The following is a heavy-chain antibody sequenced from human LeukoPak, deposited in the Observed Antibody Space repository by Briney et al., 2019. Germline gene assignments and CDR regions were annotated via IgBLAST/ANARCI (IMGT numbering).Heavy chain of an antibody. V-gene: IGHV3-23*01. CDR3: AKGWTFLDP. CDR1: GFTSNNYA. CDR2: ISGSGGTT. J-gene: IGHJ5*02. Sequence: PGGSLRLSCAASGFTSNNYAMTWVRQAPGKGLEWVSSISGSGGTTYSADSVKGRFIISRDNSKNTLYLQMNSLRAEDTAVYYCAKGWTFLDPWGQETLVTVSS. D-gene: IGHD2-15*01.